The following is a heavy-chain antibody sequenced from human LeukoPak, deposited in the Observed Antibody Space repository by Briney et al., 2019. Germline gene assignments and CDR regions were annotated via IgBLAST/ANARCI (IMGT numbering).Heavy chain of an antibody. CDR2: INHSGST. CDR3: ARAARSGSPANFQH. V-gene: IGHV4-34*01. D-gene: IGHD1-26*01. Sequence: SETLSLTCAVYGVSFSGYYWSWIRQPPGKGLEWIGEINHSGSTNYNPSLKSRVTISVDTSKNQFSLKLSSVTAADTAVYYCARAARSGSPANFQHWGQGTLVTVSS. J-gene: IGHJ1*01. CDR1: GVSFSGYY.